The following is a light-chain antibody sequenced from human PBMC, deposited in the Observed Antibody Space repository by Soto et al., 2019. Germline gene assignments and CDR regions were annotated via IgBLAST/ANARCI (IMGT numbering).Light chain of an antibody. J-gene: IGLJ2*01. V-gene: IGLV2-14*03. CDR1: SSDVGGYKY. CDR3: SSYSTRGTLHVV. Sequence: QSALTQPASVSGSPGQSITISCTGSSSDVGGYKYVSWYHHHPGKAPKLMIYDVSDRPSGVSNRFSGSKSGNTASLTISGLQAEDEADYYCSSYSTRGTLHVVIGGGTKLTVL. CDR2: DVS.